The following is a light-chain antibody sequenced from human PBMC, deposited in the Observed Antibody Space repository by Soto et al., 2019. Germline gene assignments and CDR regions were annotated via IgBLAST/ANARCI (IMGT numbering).Light chain of an antibody. CDR1: GSNVGTSY. Sequence: QSVVTQPPSASGTPGQRVTISCSGSGSNVGTSYVYWYQQLPGTAPKLLIYANNQRPSGVPDRFSGSKSGTSASLAISGLRFEDEADYYCAAWDDSLSGRVFGGGTKLTVL. J-gene: IGLJ3*02. V-gene: IGLV1-47*01. CDR3: AAWDDSLSGRV. CDR2: ANN.